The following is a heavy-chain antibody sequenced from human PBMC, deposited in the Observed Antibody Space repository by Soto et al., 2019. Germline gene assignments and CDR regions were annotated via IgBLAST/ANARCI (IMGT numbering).Heavy chain of an antibody. CDR3: ATTGPF. Sequence: QVQLVESGGGVVQPGRSLRLSCAASGFTFSSYGMHWVRQAPGKGLEWVAVIWFDGSNKFYADSVKGRFTISRDNSKNTESLQINSLRDADSAAYYCATTGPFWGQGTLVTVPS. J-gene: IGHJ4*02. V-gene: IGHV3-33*01. CDR2: IWFDGSNK. CDR1: GFTFSSYG.